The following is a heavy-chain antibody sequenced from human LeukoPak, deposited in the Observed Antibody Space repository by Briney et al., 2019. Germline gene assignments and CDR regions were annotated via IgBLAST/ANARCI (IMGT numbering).Heavy chain of an antibody. CDR3: AARYNWNDLAY. V-gene: IGHV3-15*01. Sequence: PGRSLRLSCVASGFPFSNHGMHWVRQAPGKGLEWVGRIKSKIDGGTTDYAAPVKGRFTISRDDSKNTLYLQMNSLKTEDRGVYYCAARYNWNDLAYWGQGTLVTVSS. CDR1: GFPFSNHG. CDR2: IKSKIDGGTT. J-gene: IGHJ4*02. D-gene: IGHD1-1*01.